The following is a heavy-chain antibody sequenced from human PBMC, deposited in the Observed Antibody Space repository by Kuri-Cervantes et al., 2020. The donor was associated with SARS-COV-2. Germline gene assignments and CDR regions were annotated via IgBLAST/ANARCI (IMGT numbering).Heavy chain of an antibody. J-gene: IGHJ6*02. Sequence: GESLKISCAASGFTFSSYGMHWVRQAPGKGLEWVTVISSDGSNKYHADSVKGRFTISRDNSKNTLYLQMDSLRPEDSAVYYCAKAGAYYDVRAGHLTPDYAMDVWGQGTTVTVSS. CDR1: GFTFSSYG. CDR2: ISSDGSNK. V-gene: IGHV3-30*18. D-gene: IGHD3-10*02. CDR3: AKAGAYYDVRAGHLTPDYAMDV.